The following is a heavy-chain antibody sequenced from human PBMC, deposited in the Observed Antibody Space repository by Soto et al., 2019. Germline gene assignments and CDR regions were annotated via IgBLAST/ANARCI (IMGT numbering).Heavy chain of an antibody. Sequence: PGGSLRLSCAASGFTFSSYAMSWVRQAPGKGLEWVSAISGSGGSTYYADSVKGRFTISRDNSENTLYLQMNSLRAEDTAVYYCAKGTAYYDSSGYYLDYWGQGTLVTVSS. CDR2: ISGSGGST. V-gene: IGHV3-23*01. J-gene: IGHJ4*02. CDR1: GFTFSSYA. D-gene: IGHD3-22*01. CDR3: AKGTAYYDSSGYYLDY.